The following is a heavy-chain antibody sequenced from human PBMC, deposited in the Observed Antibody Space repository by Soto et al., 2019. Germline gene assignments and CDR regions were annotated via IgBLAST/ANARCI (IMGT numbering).Heavy chain of an antibody. CDR1: GYTFSNYG. J-gene: IGHJ5*02. D-gene: IGHD2-2*01. V-gene: IGHV1-18*01. CDR2: ISLDSDGT. Sequence: QVQLVQSGGEVKRPGASVKVSCKTSGYTFSNYGITWVRQAPGQPLEWLGWISLDSDGTNYAQKFQGRVSMTTDTSTTTAYMELRSLRSDDTAAYYCARVVPGAEAWFGPWGQGTRVTVSA. CDR3: ARVVPGAEAWFGP.